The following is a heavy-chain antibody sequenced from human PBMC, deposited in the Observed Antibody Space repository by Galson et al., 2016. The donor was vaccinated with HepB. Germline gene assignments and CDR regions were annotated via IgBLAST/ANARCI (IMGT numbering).Heavy chain of an antibody. CDR3: ARVQKGVVVTWFYYCVDV. D-gene: IGHD2-21*02. Sequence: ETLSLTCAVYGGSFSSYYWNWIRQPPGKGLEWIGEVNLSGNTNYNPSLKSRVSISLDTSKNQFSLRLGSVTAADTGVYYCARVQKGVVVTWFYYCVDVWGKGTTVTVSS. V-gene: IGHV4-34*01. CDR1: GGSFSSYY. CDR2: VNLSGNT. J-gene: IGHJ6*03.